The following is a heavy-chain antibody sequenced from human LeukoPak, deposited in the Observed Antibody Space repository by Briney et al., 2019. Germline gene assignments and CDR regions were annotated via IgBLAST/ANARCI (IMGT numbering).Heavy chain of an antibody. D-gene: IGHD2-15*01. CDR2: IKQDGSEK. CDR3: ASPTQLLPRAGYFQH. Sequence: GGSLRLSCAASGFTFSHYWMSWVRQAPGKGLEWVANIKQDGSEKYYVDSMKGRFTISRDNSKNTLYLQMNSLRAEDTAVYYCASPTQLLPRAGYFQHWGQGTLVTVSS. J-gene: IGHJ1*01. V-gene: IGHV3-7*01. CDR1: GFTFSHYW.